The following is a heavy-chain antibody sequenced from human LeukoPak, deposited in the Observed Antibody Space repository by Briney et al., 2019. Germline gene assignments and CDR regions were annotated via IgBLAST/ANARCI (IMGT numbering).Heavy chain of an antibody. CDR3: VRSLGPGPGWSFDG. CDR2: ISLSGST. J-gene: IGHJ2*01. Sequence: TSETLSLTCTVSGVSVTDYYWTWVRQPAGKGLEWIGRISLSGSTDSNPSLQSRVTMSVDTYKNQFSLTLRSVTAADTAKYYCVRSLGPGPGWSFDGWGRGTLMTVAS. CDR1: GVSVTDYY. D-gene: IGHD3-16*01. V-gene: IGHV4-4*07.